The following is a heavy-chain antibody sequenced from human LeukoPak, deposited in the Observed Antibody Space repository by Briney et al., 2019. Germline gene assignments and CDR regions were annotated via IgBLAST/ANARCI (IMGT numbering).Heavy chain of an antibody. D-gene: IGHD4-17*01. J-gene: IGHJ4*02. CDR3: ASLDGDYVGPYYSDY. V-gene: IGHV5-51*01. CDR2: IYPGDSDT. CDR1: GYSFTSYW. Sequence: GESLKISCKGSGYSFTSYWIGWVRQMPGKGLEWMGIIYPGDSDTRYSPSFQGQVTISADKSISTAYLQWSSLKASDTAMYYCASLDGDYVGPYYSDYWGQGTLVTVSS.